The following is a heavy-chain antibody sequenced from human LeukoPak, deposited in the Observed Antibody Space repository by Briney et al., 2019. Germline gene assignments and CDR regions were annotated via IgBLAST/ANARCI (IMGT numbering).Heavy chain of an antibody. CDR3: AREDYSNYWFDP. V-gene: IGHV4-61*02. J-gene: IGHJ5*02. D-gene: IGHD4-11*01. CDR1: GGSISSGSYY. CDR2: IYTSGST. Sequence: SETLSLTCTVSGGSISSGSYYWSWIRQPAGKGLEWIGRIYTSGSTNYNPSLRSRVTISVDTSKNQFSLKLSSVTAADTAVYYCAREDYSNYWFDPWGQGTLVTVSS.